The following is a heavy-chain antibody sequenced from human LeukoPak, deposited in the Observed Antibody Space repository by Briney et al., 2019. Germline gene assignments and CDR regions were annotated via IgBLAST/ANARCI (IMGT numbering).Heavy chain of an antibody. D-gene: IGHD3-22*01. V-gene: IGHV4-4*07. J-gene: IGHJ4*02. CDR3: ARSPYDSSGYYY. CDR2: IYTSGST. Sequence: PSETLSLTCSVSGGSINSFYCNWMRQPAGKGLEWIGRIYTSGSTNYNPSLKSRVTMSVDTSKNQFSLKLSSVTAADTAVYYCARSPYDSSGYYYWGQGTLVTVSS. CDR1: GGSINSFY.